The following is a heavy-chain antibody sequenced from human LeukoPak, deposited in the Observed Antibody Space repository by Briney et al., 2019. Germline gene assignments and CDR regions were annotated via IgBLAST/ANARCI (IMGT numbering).Heavy chain of an antibody. Sequence: SVKVSCKASGGTFSSYAISWVRQAPGQGLEWMGGIIPIFGTANYAQKFQGRVTITADESTSTAYMELSSLRSEDTAVYYCARDLTRVSIAAAGTEIYYYGMDVWGQGTMVTVSS. V-gene: IGHV1-69*13. CDR1: GGTFSSYA. D-gene: IGHD6-13*01. CDR2: IIPIFGTA. CDR3: ARDLTRVSIAAAGTEIYYYGMDV. J-gene: IGHJ6*02.